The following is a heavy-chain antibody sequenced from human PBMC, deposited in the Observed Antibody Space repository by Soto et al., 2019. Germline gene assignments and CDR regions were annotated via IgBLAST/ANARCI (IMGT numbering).Heavy chain of an antibody. CDR3: VRGSKDSQPGSRIFDF. V-gene: IGHV3-23*01. CDR2: ITDTGGDA. CDR1: GLTFGSRA. D-gene: IGHD3-10*01. J-gene: IGHJ4*02. Sequence: GGSLRLSCVASGLTFGSRAMSWVRQSPGEGLEWVSTITDTGGDAKYADSVRGRFAISRDNSKNTLYLQMSTLRAEDSAIYFCVRGSKDSQPGSRIFDFWGRGALVTVSS.